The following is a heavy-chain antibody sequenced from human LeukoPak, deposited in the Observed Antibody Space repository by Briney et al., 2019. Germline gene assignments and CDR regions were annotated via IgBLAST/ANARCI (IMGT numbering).Heavy chain of an antibody. J-gene: IGHJ6*04. Sequence: GGSLRLSCAASGFTFSSYSMNWVRQAPGKGLEWVSVIYSGGSTYYADSVKGRFTISRDNSKNTLYLQMNSLRAEDTAVYYCAKDPGLMVRGVKGDVWGKGTTVTVSS. V-gene: IGHV3-53*01. CDR1: GFTFSSYS. CDR3: AKDPGLMVRGVKGDV. CDR2: IYSGGST. D-gene: IGHD3-10*01.